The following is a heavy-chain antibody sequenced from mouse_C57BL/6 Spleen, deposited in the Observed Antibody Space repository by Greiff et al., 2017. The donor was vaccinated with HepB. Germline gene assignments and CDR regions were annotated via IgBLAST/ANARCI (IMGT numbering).Heavy chain of an antibody. CDR1: GYTFTSYW. J-gene: IGHJ4*01. Sequence: QVQLQQPGAELVKPGASVKLSCKASGYTFTSYWMHWVKQRPGRGLEWIGRIDPNSGGTKYNEKFKSKATLTVDKPSSTAYMQLSSLTSDDSAVYYCARSTTAWADYAMDYWGQGTSVTVSS. V-gene: IGHV1-72*01. CDR3: ARSTTAWADYAMDY. CDR2: IDPNSGGT. D-gene: IGHD1-2*01.